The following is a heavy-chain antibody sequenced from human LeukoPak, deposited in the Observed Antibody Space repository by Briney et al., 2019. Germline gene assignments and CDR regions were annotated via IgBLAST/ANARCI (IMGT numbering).Heavy chain of an antibody. D-gene: IGHD2-15*01. CDR2: IYYSGST. J-gene: IGHJ4*02. CDR3: ARVRSSCSGGSCSRVFDY. V-gene: IGHV4-39*07. Sequence: PSETLSLTCTVSGGSISSSSYYWGWIRQPPGKGLEWIGSIYYSGSTYYNPSLKSRVTISVDTSKNQFSLKLSSVTAADTAVYYCARVRSSCSGGSCSRVFDYWGQGTLVTVSS. CDR1: GGSISSSSYY.